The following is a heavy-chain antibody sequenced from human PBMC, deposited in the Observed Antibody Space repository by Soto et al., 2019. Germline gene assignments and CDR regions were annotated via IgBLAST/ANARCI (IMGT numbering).Heavy chain of an antibody. Sequence: EVQLVESGGGLVKPGGSLRLSCAASGFTFSSYSMNWVRQAPGKGLEWVSSISSSSSYIYYADSVKGRFTISRDNAKNSLYLQMNSLRAEDTAVYYCARVGYRQNWNEAYYFDYWGQGTLVTVSS. J-gene: IGHJ4*02. D-gene: IGHD1-1*01. V-gene: IGHV3-21*01. CDR3: ARVGYRQNWNEAYYFDY. CDR1: GFTFSSYS. CDR2: ISSSSSYI.